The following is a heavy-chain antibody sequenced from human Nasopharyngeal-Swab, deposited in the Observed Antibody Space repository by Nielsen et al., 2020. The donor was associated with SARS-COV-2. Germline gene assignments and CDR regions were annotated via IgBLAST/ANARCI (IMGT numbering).Heavy chain of an antibody. CDR3: AVHVAGDRPPFDP. D-gene: IGHD6-19*01. CDR2: INTNTGNP. J-gene: IGHJ5*02. Sequence: ASVKVSCKASGYTFTSYAMNWVRQAPGHGLEWMGWINTNTGNPTYAQGFTGRFVFSLDTSVSTAYLQISSLKAEDTAVYYCAVHVAGDRPPFDPWGQGTLVTVSS. CDR1: GYTFTSYA. V-gene: IGHV7-4-1*02.